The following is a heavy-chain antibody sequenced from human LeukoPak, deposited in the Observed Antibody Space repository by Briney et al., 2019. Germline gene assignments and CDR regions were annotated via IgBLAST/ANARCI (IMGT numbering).Heavy chain of an antibody. CDR1: GFTFSSYS. D-gene: IGHD5-12*01. V-gene: IGHV3-48*04. Sequence: GGSLGLSCAASGFTFSSYSMNWVRQAPGKGLEWISYIGISSGNTKYADSVKGRFTISGDNAKNSLYLQMNSLRVEDTAVYYSARDYRYAFDNWGQGILVTVSS. CDR3: ARDYRYAFDN. J-gene: IGHJ4*02. CDR2: IGISSGNT.